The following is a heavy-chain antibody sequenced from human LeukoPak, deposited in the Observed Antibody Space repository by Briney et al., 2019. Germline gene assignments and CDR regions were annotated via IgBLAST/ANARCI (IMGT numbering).Heavy chain of an antibody. D-gene: IGHD2-2*01. J-gene: IGHJ4*02. Sequence: GGSLRLSCAASGFTFSSYEMNWVRQAPGKGLEWVSSISSSGSTKYYADSVKGRFTISRDNAKNSLYLQMNSLRADDMAVYYCARGRAADQLLWYFDYWGQGTLVTVSS. V-gene: IGHV3-48*03. CDR1: GFTFSSYE. CDR3: ARGRAADQLLWYFDY. CDR2: ISSSGSTK.